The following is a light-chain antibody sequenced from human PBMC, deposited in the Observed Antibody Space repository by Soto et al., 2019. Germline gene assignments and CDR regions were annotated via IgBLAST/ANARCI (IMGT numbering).Light chain of an antibody. CDR1: QDIGSW. J-gene: IGKJ3*01. CDR2: AAS. CDR3: QQGKSFPLT. Sequence: DLQMTQSPSSVSASVGDRVTITCRASQDIGSWLAWYQRKPGKAPKILIYAASSLQSGVPSRFSGSGSGTDFTLTISSLQPEDSASYYCQQGKSFPLTFGPGTRVHIK. V-gene: IGKV1-12*01.